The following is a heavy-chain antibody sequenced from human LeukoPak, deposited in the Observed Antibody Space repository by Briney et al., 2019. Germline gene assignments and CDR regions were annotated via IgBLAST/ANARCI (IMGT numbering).Heavy chain of an antibody. CDR3: ARVAYGDYYFDY. J-gene: IGHJ4*02. CDR2: ISTTSSFI. Sequence: GVSLRLSCAASGFTFSSYSMNWVRQAPGKGLEWVSSISTTSSFIYYADSVKRRFTVSRDYAKNSLFLQMTSLRAEDTAVYYCARVAYGDYYFDYWGQGTLVTVSS. D-gene: IGHD4-17*01. V-gene: IGHV3-21*01. CDR1: GFTFSSYS.